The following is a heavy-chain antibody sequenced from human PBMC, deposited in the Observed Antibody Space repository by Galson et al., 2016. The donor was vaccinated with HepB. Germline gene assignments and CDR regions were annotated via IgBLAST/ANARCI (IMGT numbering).Heavy chain of an antibody. Sequence: SLRLSCAAPGFTFSVYWMHWVRQAPGKGLVWVSHLNSNGSTTNYADSVRGRFTISRDNAKNTLYLQMNSLRAEDTAVYYCARATREVDYWGQGTLVTVSP. CDR2: LNSNGSTT. CDR3: ARATREVDY. D-gene: IGHD2-2*01. V-gene: IGHV3-74*01. CDR1: GFTFSVYW. J-gene: IGHJ4*02.